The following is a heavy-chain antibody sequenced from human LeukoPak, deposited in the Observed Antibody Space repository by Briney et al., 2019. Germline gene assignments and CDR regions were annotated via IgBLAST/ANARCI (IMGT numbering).Heavy chain of an antibody. J-gene: IGHJ3*02. Sequence: SETLSLTCTVSGGSISSYYWNWIRQSAGKGLEWIGRIYTSGSTNYNPSLKSRVTMSVDTSKNQFSLKVSSVTAADTVVYYCARDDFWSGYRAFDIWGQGTRVTVSS. CDR1: GGSISSYY. CDR2: IYTSGST. V-gene: IGHV4-4*07. CDR3: ARDDFWSGYRAFDI. D-gene: IGHD3-3*01.